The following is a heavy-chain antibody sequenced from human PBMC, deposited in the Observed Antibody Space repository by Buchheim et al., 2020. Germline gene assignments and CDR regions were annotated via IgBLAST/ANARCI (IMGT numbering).Heavy chain of an antibody. CDR2: MNPNSGNT. CDR3: ARIIAAAGSSDQYYYYYYGMDV. J-gene: IGHJ6*02. Sequence: QVQLVQSGAEVKKPGASVKVSCKASGYTFTSYDINWVRQATGQGLEWMGWMNPNSGNTGYAQKFHGRVTMTRNTSIRTAYLELSSLRSEDTAVYYCARIIAAAGSSDQYYYYYYGMDVWGQGTT. D-gene: IGHD6-13*01. V-gene: IGHV1-8*01. CDR1: GYTFTSYD.